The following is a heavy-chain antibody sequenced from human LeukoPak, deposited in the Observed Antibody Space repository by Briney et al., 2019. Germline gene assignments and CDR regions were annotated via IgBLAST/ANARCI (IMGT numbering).Heavy chain of an antibody. CDR2: IYYSGST. Sequence: SETLSLTCTVSGGSISSYYWGWIRQPPGKGLEWIGSIYYSGSTYYNPSLKSRVTISVDTSKNQFSLKLSSVTAADTAVYYCASGRMGAFDIWGQGTMVTVSS. J-gene: IGHJ3*02. D-gene: IGHD1-14*01. CDR3: ASGRMGAFDI. CDR1: GGSISSYY. V-gene: IGHV4-39*01.